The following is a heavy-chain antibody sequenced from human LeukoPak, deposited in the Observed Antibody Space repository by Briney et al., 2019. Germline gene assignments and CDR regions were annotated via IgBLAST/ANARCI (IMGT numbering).Heavy chain of an antibody. CDR1: GYTFTSYG. CDR2: ISAYNGNT. CDR3: ARVKGNAWWDYYYYMDV. D-gene: IGHD2-15*01. V-gene: IGHV1-18*01. Sequence: ASVKVSCKASGYTFTSYGISWVRQAPGQGLEWMGWISAYNGNTNYVQKLQGRVTMTTDTSTSTAYMELRSLRSDDTAVYYCARVKGNAWWDYYYYMDVWGKGTTVTVSS. J-gene: IGHJ6*03.